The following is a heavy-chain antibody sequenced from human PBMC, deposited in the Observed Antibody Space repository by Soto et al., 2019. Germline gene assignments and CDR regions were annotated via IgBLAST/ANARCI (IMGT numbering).Heavy chain of an antibody. CDR3: ASRDPGTSVDY. Sequence: SETLSLTCAVSGGSFTSNNWWTWVRQPPGQGLEWIGEIYRTGSTNYNQSLKSRVTISLDKSENQFSLKVTSLTAADTAVYYCASRDPGTSVDYWGQGTLVTVSS. D-gene: IGHD1-7*01. CDR1: GGSFTSNNW. CDR2: IYRTGST. V-gene: IGHV4-4*02. J-gene: IGHJ4*02.